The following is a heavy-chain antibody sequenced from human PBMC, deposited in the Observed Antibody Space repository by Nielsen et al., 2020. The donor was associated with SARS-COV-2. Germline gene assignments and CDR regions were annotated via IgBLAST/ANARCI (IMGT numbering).Heavy chain of an antibody. CDR1: GFTFSSYS. CDR2: ISSSSSYI. Sequence: GGSLRLSCAASGFTFSSYSMNWVRQAPGKGLEWVSSISSSSSYIYYADSVKGRFTISRDNAKNSLYLQMNSLRAEDTAVYYCARGHVVVAATRAFDYWGQGTLVTVSS. D-gene: IGHD2-15*01. CDR3: ARGHVVVAATRAFDY. J-gene: IGHJ4*02. V-gene: IGHV3-21*01.